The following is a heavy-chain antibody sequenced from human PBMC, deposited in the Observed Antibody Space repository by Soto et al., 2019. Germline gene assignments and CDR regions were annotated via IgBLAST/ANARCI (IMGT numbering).Heavy chain of an antibody. CDR3: AKLDTMVRGVTANFDY. V-gene: IGHV3-23*01. D-gene: IGHD3-10*01. Sequence: GGSVRLSCAASGFTFSSYAMSWVRQAPGKGLEWVSAISGSGGSTYYADSVKGRFTISRDNSKNTLYLQMNSLRAEDTAVYYCAKLDTMVRGVTANFDYWGQGTLVTVSS. CDR2: ISGSGGST. J-gene: IGHJ4*02. CDR1: GFTFSSYA.